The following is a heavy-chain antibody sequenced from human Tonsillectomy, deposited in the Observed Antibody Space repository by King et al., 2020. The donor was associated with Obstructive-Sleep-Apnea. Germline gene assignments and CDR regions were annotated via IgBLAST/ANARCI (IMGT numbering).Heavy chain of an antibody. J-gene: IGHJ4*02. V-gene: IGHV3-9*01. Sequence: VQLVESGGGLGQPGRSLRLSCAASGFTFDDYAMHWVRQAPGKGLGWVSGISWNSGSIGYADSVQGRFTIARDNDKNSLYLQMNGRRAEDTALYYCAKNAAAAGSNFDYWGQGTLVTVSS. D-gene: IGHD6-13*01. CDR3: AKNAAAAGSNFDY. CDR2: ISWNSGSI. CDR1: GFTFDDYA.